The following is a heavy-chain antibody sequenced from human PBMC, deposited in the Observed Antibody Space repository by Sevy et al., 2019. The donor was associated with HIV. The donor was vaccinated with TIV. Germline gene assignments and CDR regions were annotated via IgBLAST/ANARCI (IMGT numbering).Heavy chain of an antibody. D-gene: IGHD3-3*01. CDR3: ARGRITIFGVAYQGYYYGMDV. CDR2: MNPNSGNT. CDR1: GYTFTSYD. Sequence: ASMKVSCKASGYTFTSYDINWVRQATGQGLEWMGWMNPNSGNTGYAQKFQGRVTMTRNTSISTAYMELSSLRSEDTAVYYCARGRITIFGVAYQGYYYGMDVWGQGTTVTVSS. V-gene: IGHV1-8*01. J-gene: IGHJ6*02.